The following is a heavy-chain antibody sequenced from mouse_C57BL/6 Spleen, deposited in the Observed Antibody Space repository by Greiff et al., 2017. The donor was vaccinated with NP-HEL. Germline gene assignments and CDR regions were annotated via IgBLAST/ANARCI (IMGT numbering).Heavy chain of an antibody. Sequence: VQLQQSGAELVKPGASVKISCKASGYAFSSYWMNWVKQRPGKGLEWIGQIYPGDGDTNYNGKFKGKAILTADKSSSTAYMQLSSLTSEDSAVYFCARRSRPYYFDYWGQGTTLTVSS. CDR1: GYAFSSYW. CDR3: ARRSRPYYFDY. J-gene: IGHJ2*01. CDR2: IYPGDGDT. V-gene: IGHV1-80*01.